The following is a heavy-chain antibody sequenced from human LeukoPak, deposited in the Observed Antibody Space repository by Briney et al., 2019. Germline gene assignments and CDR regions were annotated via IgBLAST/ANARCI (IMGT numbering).Heavy chain of an antibody. Sequence: GGSLTLSCAASGFTVSSNYMSWVRQAPAKGLEWVSVIYSGGSTYYADSVKGRFTISRDNSKNTLYLQMNSLRAEDTAVYYCARGIEADDYWGQGTLVTVSS. CDR2: IYSGGST. CDR3: ARGIEADDY. CDR1: GFTVSSNY. J-gene: IGHJ4*02. D-gene: IGHD2-15*01. V-gene: IGHV3-66*01.